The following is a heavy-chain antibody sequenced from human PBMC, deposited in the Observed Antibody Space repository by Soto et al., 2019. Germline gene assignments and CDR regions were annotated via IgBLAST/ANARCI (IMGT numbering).Heavy chain of an antibody. Sequence: EMQLVESGGGLVKPGGSLRLSCAASGFTITSYSTNWVRQASGKGLEWVASISSSSSHIYYADSVKGRFTISRDNARNSLYLQMNTLRADDTAVYYCVRERGLSSFYGMDVWGQVTTVTVSS. D-gene: IGHD3-10*01. J-gene: IGHJ6*02. CDR3: VRERGLSSFYGMDV. V-gene: IGHV3-21*01. CDR2: ISSSSSHI. CDR1: GFTITSYS.